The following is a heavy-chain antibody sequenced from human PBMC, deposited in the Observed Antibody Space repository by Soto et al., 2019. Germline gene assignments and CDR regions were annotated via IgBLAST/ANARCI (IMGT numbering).Heavy chain of an antibody. V-gene: IGHV5-10-1*01. J-gene: IGHJ6*02. CDR2: IDPGDSYT. CDR1: GYSFTSYW. Sequence: GESLKISCKGSGYSFTSYWISWVRQMPGKGLEWMGRIDPGDSYTNYSPSFQGHVTISADKSISTAYLQWSSLKASDTAMYYCARRSAPGYSSSWYGDYYYGMDVWGQGTTVTVSS. D-gene: IGHD6-13*01. CDR3: ARRSAPGYSSSWYGDYYYGMDV.